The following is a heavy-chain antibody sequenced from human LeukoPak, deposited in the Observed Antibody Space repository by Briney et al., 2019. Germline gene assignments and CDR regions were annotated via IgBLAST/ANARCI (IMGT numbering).Heavy chain of an antibody. J-gene: IGHJ4*02. CDR3: AMPLERAVPAVIRF. V-gene: IGHV5-51*01. Sequence: GESLKVSCKGSGYSFTSYWIGWVRQMPGKGLEWMGIIYPGDSDTRYSPSFQGQVTISADKSIGTAYLQWSSLKASDTAMYYCAMPLERAVPAVIRFWGQGTLVTVSS. CDR1: GYSFTSYW. CDR2: IYPGDSDT. D-gene: IGHD2-2*01.